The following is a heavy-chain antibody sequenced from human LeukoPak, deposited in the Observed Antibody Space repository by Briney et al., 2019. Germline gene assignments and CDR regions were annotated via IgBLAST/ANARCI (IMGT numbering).Heavy chain of an antibody. Sequence: GWSLRLSCAASGFTFSSYVMSWVRQAPGKGLEWVSAISGSGGSTYYADSVKGRFTISRDNSKNTLYLQMNSLRAEDTAVYYCAKGGSSWYGWFDPWGQGTLVTVSS. CDR2: ISGSGGST. CDR1: GFTFSSYV. CDR3: AKGGSSWYGWFDP. D-gene: IGHD6-13*01. J-gene: IGHJ5*02. V-gene: IGHV3-23*01.